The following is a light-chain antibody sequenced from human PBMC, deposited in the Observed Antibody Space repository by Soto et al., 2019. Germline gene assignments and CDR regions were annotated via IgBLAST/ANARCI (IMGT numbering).Light chain of an antibody. CDR2: GVS. CDR3: SSHTISSALQV. V-gene: IGLV2-14*01. CDR1: SSDVGIYNY. Sequence: QSALTQPRSVSGSPGQSVTISCTGTSSDVGIYNYVSWYQQHPGKAPKLMIYGVSNRPSGVSNRFSGSKSGNTASLTISGLQADDEADYYCSSHTISSALQVFGTGTKVTVL. J-gene: IGLJ1*01.